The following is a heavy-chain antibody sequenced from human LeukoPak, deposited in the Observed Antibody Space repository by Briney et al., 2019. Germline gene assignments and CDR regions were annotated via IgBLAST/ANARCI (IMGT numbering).Heavy chain of an antibody. CDR2: INHSGST. J-gene: IGHJ4*02. D-gene: IGHD2-15*01. CDR3: ARGRYCSGGSCYEG. Sequence: SETLSLTCAVYGGSFSGYYWSWNRQPPGKGLEWMGEINHSGSTNYNPSLKSRVTISVDTSKNQFSLKLSSVTAADTAVYYCARGRYCSGGSCYEGWGQGTLVTVSS. CDR1: GGSFSGYY. V-gene: IGHV4-34*01.